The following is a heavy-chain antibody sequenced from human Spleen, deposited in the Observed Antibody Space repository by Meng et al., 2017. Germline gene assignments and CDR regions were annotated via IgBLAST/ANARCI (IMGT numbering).Heavy chain of an antibody. CDR3: AKYSSGPFNY. J-gene: IGHJ4*02. V-gene: IGHV7-4-1*02. D-gene: IGHD6-19*01. CDR1: GYSFTSYT. Sequence: QVQCGQSGAELKKPGASLKVACKASGYSFTSYTMNRVRQAPGQGLKWMGWINTNTGNPTYAQGFTGRFVFSLDTSVSTAYLQISSLKAEDTAVYYCAKYSSGPFNYWGQGTLVTVSS. CDR2: INTNTGNP.